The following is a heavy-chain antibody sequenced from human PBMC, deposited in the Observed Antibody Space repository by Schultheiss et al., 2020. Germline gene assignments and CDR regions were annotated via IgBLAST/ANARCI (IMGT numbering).Heavy chain of an antibody. CDR3: TTEPYYDGSGSYEH. V-gene: IGHV3-15*07. Sequence: GGSLRLSCAASGFSFSNAWMNWVRQAPGKGLEWVGRIKSQTYGGTTDYAAPVRGRFTISRDDSKNTLYLQMNSLETADTAVYYCTTEPYYDGSGSYEHWGQGTLVTVSS. CDR1: GFSFSNAW. D-gene: IGHD3-10*01. J-gene: IGHJ1*01. CDR2: IKSQTYGGTT.